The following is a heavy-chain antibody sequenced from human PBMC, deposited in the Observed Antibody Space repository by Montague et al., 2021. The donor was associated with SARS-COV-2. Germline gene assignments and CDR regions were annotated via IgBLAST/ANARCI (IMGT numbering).Heavy chain of an antibody. CDR2: INHSGSA. J-gene: IGHJ6*03. D-gene: IGHD2-2*02. Sequence: SDTLSLTCAVYGGSFSGYYWNWIRQPPGKGLEWIGEINHSGSAKYNPSLKRRVTISVDTSKNQFSLKLNSVTAADTAVYYCARLGEGVVPAPILGVGPYYSYFYMDVWGKGTTVTVSS. CDR3: ARLGEGVVPAPILGVGPYYSYFYMDV. V-gene: IGHV4-34*01. CDR1: GGSFSGYY.